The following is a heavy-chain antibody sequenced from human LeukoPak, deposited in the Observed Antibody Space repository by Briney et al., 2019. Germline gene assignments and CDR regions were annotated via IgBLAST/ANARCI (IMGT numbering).Heavy chain of an antibody. CDR2: ISYDGSNK. V-gene: IGHV3-30*03. Sequence: PGGSLRLSCAASGFTFSSYGMHWVRQAPGKGLEWVAVISYDGSNKYYADSVKGRFTISRDNSKNTLYLQMNSLRAEDTAVYYCAQLGDSQGGYFDYWGQGTLVTVSS. D-gene: IGHD3-10*01. J-gene: IGHJ4*02. CDR1: GFTFSSYG. CDR3: AQLGDSQGGYFDY.